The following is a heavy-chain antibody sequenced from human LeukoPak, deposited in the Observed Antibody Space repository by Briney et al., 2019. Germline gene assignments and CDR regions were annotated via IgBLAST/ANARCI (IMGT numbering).Heavy chain of an antibody. CDR2: ISTSGRT. Sequence: PSETLSLTCNVSGGSINSGRYYWSWIRQPAGRGLEWIGHISTSGRTSYSPSLKSRVTISVDTSKNQFSLKLSSVTAADTAVYYCARGFRGWYAEGFDYWGQGTLVTVSS. V-gene: IGHV4-61*09. J-gene: IGHJ4*02. CDR1: GGSINSGRYY. CDR3: ARGFRGWYAEGFDY. D-gene: IGHD6-19*01.